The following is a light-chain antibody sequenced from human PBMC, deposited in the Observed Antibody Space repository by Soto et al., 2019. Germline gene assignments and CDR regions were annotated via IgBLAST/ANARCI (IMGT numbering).Light chain of an antibody. Sequence: DIQMTQYPSSVSASVGDTVTITRRASQDVSTWLAWYQQRPGKAPNLLIYAASSLQIGVPSRFSGSGSGTDFTLTIAGLQPEDFATYYCQQGLSFPITFGQGTRLEIK. J-gene: IGKJ5*01. CDR3: QQGLSFPIT. V-gene: IGKV1-12*01. CDR1: QDVSTW. CDR2: AAS.